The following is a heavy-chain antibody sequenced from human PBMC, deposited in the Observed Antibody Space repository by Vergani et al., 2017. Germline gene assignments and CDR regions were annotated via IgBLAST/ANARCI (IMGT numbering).Heavy chain of an antibody. V-gene: IGHV1-58*01. CDR2: IVVGSGNT. Sequence: QLVQSGAEVKKPGTSVKVSCKASGFTFTSSAVQWVRQARGQRLEWIGWIVVGSGNTNYAQKFQERVTITRDMSTSTAYMELSSLRSEDTAVYYCARGIGSIGPDCSGGSCYLGWFDPWGQGTLVTVSS. J-gene: IGHJ5*02. CDR3: ARGIGSIGPDCSGGSCYLGWFDP. CDR1: GFTFTSSA. D-gene: IGHD2-15*01.